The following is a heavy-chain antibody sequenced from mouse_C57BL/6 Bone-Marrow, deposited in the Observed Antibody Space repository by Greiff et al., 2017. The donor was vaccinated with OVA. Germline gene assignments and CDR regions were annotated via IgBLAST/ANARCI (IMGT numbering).Heavy chain of an antibody. CDR2: INPNYGTT. CDR3: AREAYSNSWCAD. CDR1: GYSFTDYN. Sequence: VQLQQSGPELVKPGASVKISCKASGYSFTDYNMNWVKQSNGKSLEWIGVINPNYGTTSYNQKFKGKATLTVDKSSSTAYMQLNSLTAEDTAVYYCAREAYSNSWCADWGQGTLVTVSA. J-gene: IGHJ3*01. V-gene: IGHV1-39*01. D-gene: IGHD2-5*01.